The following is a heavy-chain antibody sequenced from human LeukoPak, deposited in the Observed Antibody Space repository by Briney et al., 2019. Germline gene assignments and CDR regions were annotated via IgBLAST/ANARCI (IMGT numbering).Heavy chain of an antibody. V-gene: IGHV1-18*01. D-gene: IGHD2-2*01. CDR2: IRAYNGNT. CDR1: GYTFTNYG. J-gene: IGHJ4*02. Sequence: GASVKVSCKASGYTFTNYGISWVRQAPGQGLEWMGWIRAYNGNTNYAQKLQGRVTMTTDTSTSTAYMELRSLTSDDTAVYYCARVGAYCTSTSCLDYWGQGTLVTVSS. CDR3: ARVGAYCTSTSCLDY.